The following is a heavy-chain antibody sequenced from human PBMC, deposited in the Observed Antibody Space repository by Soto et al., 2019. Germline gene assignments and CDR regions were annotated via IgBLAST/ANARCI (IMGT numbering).Heavy chain of an antibody. Sequence: QLQLQESGPGLVKPSETLSLACTVSGGSISSNSYYWDWIRQPPGKGLEWIGSMYYSGATYHNPSLQSRVTISVDTSKNQSPLHLSSVTAADTAVYYCARHAAYDSVWGKSDGSDYWGQGTLVTVSS. CDR2: MYYSGAT. V-gene: IGHV4-39*01. CDR1: GGSISSNSYY. J-gene: IGHJ4*02. D-gene: IGHD3-16*01. CDR3: ARHAAYDSVWGKSDGSDY.